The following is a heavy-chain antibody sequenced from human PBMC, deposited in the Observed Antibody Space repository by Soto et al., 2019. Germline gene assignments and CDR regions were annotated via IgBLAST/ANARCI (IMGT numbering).Heavy chain of an antibody. CDR3: AAGLRFLEWLSPGPPYYYYYYGMDV. J-gene: IGHJ6*02. Sequence: ASVKVSCKASGYTFTSYGISWVRQAPGQRLEWMGWINAGNGNTKYSQKFQGRVTITRDTSASTAYMELSSLRSEDTAVYYCAAGLRFLEWLSPGPPYYYYYYGMDVWGQGTTVTVSS. CDR1: GYTFTSYG. D-gene: IGHD3-3*01. V-gene: IGHV1-3*01. CDR2: INAGNGNT.